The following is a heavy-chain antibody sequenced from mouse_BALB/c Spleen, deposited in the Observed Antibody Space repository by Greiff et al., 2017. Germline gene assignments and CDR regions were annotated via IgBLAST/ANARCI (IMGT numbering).Heavy chain of an antibody. CDR2: INPGSGGT. V-gene: IGHV1-54*01. CDR3: ARRGDYGNFDY. J-gene: IGHJ2*01. CDR1: GYAFTNYL. D-gene: IGHD2-1*01. Sequence: QVQLKESGAELVRPGTSVKVSCKASGYAFTNYLIEWVKQRPGQGLEWIGVINPGSGGTNYNEKFKGKATLTADKSSSTAYMQLSSLTSDDSAVYFCARRGDYGNFDYWGQGTTLTVSS.